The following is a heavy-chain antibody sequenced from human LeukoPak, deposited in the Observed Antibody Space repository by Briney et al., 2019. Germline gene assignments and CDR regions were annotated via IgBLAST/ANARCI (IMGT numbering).Heavy chain of an antibody. CDR1: GFTFSDYN. D-gene: IGHD3-16*01. V-gene: IGHV3-48*04. CDR3: ARARLTDYVWGRRTFDI. J-gene: IGHJ3*02. CDR2: ISSSGSTI. Sequence: GGSLRLSCVVSGFTFSDYNFNWVRQAPGKGLEWVSYISSSGSTIYYADSVKGRFTISRDNAKKSLYLQMNSLRAEDTAVYYCARARLTDYVWGRRTFDIWGQGTMVTISS.